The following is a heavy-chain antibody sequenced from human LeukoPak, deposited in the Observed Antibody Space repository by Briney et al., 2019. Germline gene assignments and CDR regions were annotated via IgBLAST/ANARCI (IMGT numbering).Heavy chain of an antibody. V-gene: IGHV1-2*02. J-gene: IGHJ5*02. D-gene: IGHD5-12*01. Sequence: ASVTVSFKASGYTFTAYYIHWVRQAPGPGLEWMGWINPNSGVTKYAQDFQGRVTMTRDTSISTAYMELSSLTSDDTTIYYCARDRALSGYNWFDPWGQGTLVTVSS. CDR3: ARDRALSGYNWFDP. CDR2: INPNSGVT. CDR1: GYTFTAYY.